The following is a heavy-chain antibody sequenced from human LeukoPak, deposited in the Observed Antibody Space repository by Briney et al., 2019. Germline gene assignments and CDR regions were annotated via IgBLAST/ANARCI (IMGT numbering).Heavy chain of an antibody. CDR3: ARDTGSSSGGGSGMDV. J-gene: IGHJ6*04. Sequence: SETLSLTCAVSGYSISSGYYWGWIRQPPGKGLEWIGSIYHSGGTLYNPSLKSRVTISVDTSKTQYSLNLSSVTAADTAVYYCARDTGSSSGGGSGMDVWGKGTTVTVSS. CDR1: GYSISSGYY. V-gene: IGHV4-38-2*02. CDR2: IYHSGGT. D-gene: IGHD6-13*01.